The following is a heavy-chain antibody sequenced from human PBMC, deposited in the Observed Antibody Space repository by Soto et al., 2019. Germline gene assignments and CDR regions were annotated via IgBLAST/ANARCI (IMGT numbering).Heavy chain of an antibody. D-gene: IGHD1-26*01. CDR2: IYYSGST. CDR1: GGSISSGGYY. V-gene: IGHV4-31*03. Sequence: PSETLSLTCTVSGGSISSGGYYWSWIRQHPGKGLEWIGYIYYSGSTYYDPSLKSRVTISVDTSKNQFSLKLSSVTAADTAVYYCARGLVGASDYWGQGTLVTVSS. CDR3: ARGLVGASDY. J-gene: IGHJ4*02.